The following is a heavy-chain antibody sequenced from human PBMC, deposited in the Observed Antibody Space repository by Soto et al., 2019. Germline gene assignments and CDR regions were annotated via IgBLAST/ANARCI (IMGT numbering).Heavy chain of an antibody. CDR2: IYYSGST. D-gene: IGHD3-10*01. V-gene: IGHV4-59*01. CDR3: ARGSYYPTWFDP. Sequence: QVQLQESGPGLVKPSETLSLTCTVSGGSISSYYWSWIRQPPGKGLEWIGYIYYSGSTNYNPSLKSRVTIAVDTSKNQFSLKLSSVTAADTAVYYCARGSYYPTWFDPWGQGTLVTVSS. J-gene: IGHJ5*02. CDR1: GGSISSYY.